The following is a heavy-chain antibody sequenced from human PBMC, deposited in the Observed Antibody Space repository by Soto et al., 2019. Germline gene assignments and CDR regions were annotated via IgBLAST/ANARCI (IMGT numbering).Heavy chain of an antibody. V-gene: IGHV3-23*01. CDR3: AKSLKYSRDYFDY. CDR1: GFTFSSYA. CDR2: ISNSGVST. J-gene: IGHJ4*02. Sequence: GGSLRLSCAASGFTFSSYAMSWVRQAPGKGLEWVSAISNSGVSTYYADSVKGRLTISRDNSKNTLYLQMNSLRAEDTAVYYCAKSLKYSRDYFDYWGQGTLVIVSS. D-gene: IGHD6-6*01.